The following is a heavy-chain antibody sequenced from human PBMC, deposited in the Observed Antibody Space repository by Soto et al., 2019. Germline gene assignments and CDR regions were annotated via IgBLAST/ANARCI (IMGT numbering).Heavy chain of an antibody. CDR3: ARVGPYCSGGTCKVSWFDP. CDR1: GGSISSGGYS. Sequence: SETLSLTCAVSGGSISSGGYSWTWIRQPPGKGLEWMWYIYHSGITYYNPSLKSRVTISVDRSKNQFSLKLSSVTAADTAVYYCARVGPYCSGGTCKVSWFDPWGQGTLVTVSS. CDR2: IYHSGIT. J-gene: IGHJ5*02. D-gene: IGHD2-15*01. V-gene: IGHV4-30-2*01.